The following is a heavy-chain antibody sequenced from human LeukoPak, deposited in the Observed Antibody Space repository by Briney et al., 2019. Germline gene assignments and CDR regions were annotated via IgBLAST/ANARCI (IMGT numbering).Heavy chain of an antibody. CDR1: GGSFSGYY. D-gene: IGHD2-15*01. CDR2: INHSGST. CDR3: ARGPKYCSGGSCSSFYFDY. V-gene: IGHV4-34*01. Sequence: SETLSLTCAVYGGSFSGYYWSWIRQPPGKGLKWIGEINHSGSTNYNPSLKSRVTISVDTSKNQFSLKLSSVTAADTAVYYCARGPKYCSGGSCSSFYFDYWGQGTLVTVSS. J-gene: IGHJ4*02.